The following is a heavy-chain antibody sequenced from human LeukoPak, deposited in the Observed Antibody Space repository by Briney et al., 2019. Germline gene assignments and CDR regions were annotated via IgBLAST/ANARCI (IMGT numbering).Heavy chain of an antibody. D-gene: IGHD4-4*01. V-gene: IGHV3-33*01. CDR3: ARGYYSGNGGNSDFDC. CDR2: IWYDGSNE. J-gene: IGHJ4*02. CDR1: GFIFRNYG. Sequence: PGGSLRLSCAASGFIFRNYGMHWVRQAPGKGLEWVAIIWYDGSNENYADSVKGRFTISRDNSKNTLYLQMNSLRAEDTAMYYCARGYYSGNGGNSDFDCWGQGTLVTVSS.